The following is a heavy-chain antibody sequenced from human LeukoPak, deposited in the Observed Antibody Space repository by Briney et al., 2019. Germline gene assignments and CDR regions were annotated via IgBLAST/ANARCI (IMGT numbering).Heavy chain of an antibody. J-gene: IGHJ4*02. V-gene: IGHV5-51*01. CDR3: ARFSQLLDMYFDY. D-gene: IGHD2-2*01. CDR1: GYSFTSYW. Sequence: ASVKVSCKGSGYSFTSYWIGWVRQMPGKGLEWMGIIYPGDSDTRYSPSFQGQVTISADKSISTAYLQWSSLKASDTAMYYCARFSQLLDMYFDYWGQGTLVTVSS. CDR2: IYPGDSDT.